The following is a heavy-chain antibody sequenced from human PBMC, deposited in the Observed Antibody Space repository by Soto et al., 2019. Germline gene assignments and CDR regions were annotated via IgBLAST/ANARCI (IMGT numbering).Heavy chain of an antibody. CDR2: ISYDGSNK. J-gene: IGHJ4*02. V-gene: IGHV3-30*18. D-gene: IGHD6-13*01. Sequence: PRGSLRLSCAASGFTFSSYGMHWVRQAPGKGLEWVAVISYDGSNKYYADSVKGRFTISRDNSKNTLYLQMNSLRAEDTAVYYCAKAAGRESSSSWSDYWGQGTLVTVSS. CDR3: AKAAGRESSSSWSDY. CDR1: GFTFSSYG.